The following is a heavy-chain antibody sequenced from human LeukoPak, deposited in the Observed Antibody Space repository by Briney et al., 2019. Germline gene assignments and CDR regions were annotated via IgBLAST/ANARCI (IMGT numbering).Heavy chain of an antibody. J-gene: IGHJ5*02. V-gene: IGHV1-2*02. D-gene: IGHD3-10*01. CDR1: GYTFTGYY. CDR2: INPNSGGT. CDR3: ARALNMVRGVNWFDP. Sequence: ASVTVSCKASGYTFTGYYMHWVRQAPGQGLEWMGWINPNSGGTNYAQKFQGRVTMTRDTSISTAYMELSRLRSDDTAVYYCARALNMVRGVNWFDPWGQGTLVTVSS.